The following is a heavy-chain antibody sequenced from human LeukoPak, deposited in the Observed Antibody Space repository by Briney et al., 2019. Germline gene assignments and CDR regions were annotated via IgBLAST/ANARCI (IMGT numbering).Heavy chain of an antibody. D-gene: IGHD6-13*01. CDR1: AYSISSGYY. Sequence: SETLSLTCTVSAYSISSGYYWGWIRQPPGKGLEWIGSIYHSGNTYYNPSLKSRVTMSVDTSKNQFSLNLRSVTAADTAVYYCASASSWYNYYYYMDVWGKGTTVTISS. CDR3: ASASSWYNYYYYMDV. J-gene: IGHJ6*03. CDR2: IYHSGNT. V-gene: IGHV4-38-2*02.